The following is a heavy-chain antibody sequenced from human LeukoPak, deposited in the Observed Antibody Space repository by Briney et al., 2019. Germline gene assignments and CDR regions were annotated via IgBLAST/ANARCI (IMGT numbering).Heavy chain of an antibody. CDR3: AKDPNGDYVGTFDM. V-gene: IGHV3-23*01. Sequence: GSLRLSCAASGFTFNNYGMSRVRQAPGKGLEWVSFISGNGGRTDYAESVKGRFTISRDNSKKMVYLQMNSLRDEDTATYYCAKDPNGDYVGTFDMWGQGTMVTVSS. CDR1: GFTFNNYG. CDR2: ISGNGGRT. J-gene: IGHJ3*02. D-gene: IGHD4-17*01.